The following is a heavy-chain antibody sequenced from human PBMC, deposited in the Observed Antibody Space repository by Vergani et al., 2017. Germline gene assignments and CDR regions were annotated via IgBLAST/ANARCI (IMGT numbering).Heavy chain of an antibody. V-gene: IGHV3-30*02. Sequence: QVQLVESGGGVVQPGGSLRLSCAASGFTFSSYGMHWVRQAPGKGLEWVEFIRYDGSNKYYADSVKGRFTISRDNSKNTLYLQMNSLGAEETAVYYCAKRRGSSCSPLDYWGQGTLVTVSS. J-gene: IGHJ4*02. CDR3: AKRRGSSCSPLDY. CDR2: IRYDGSNK. D-gene: IGHD6-13*01. CDR1: GFTFSSYG.